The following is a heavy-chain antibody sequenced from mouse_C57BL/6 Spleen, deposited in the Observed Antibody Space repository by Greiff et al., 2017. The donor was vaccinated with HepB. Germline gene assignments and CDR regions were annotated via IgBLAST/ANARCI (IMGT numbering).Heavy chain of an antibody. CDR1: GFTFSDYG. J-gene: IGHJ1*03. V-gene: IGHV5-17*01. CDR2: ISSGSSTI. Sequence: EVHLVESGGGLVKPGGSLKLSCAASGFTFSDYGMHWVRQAPEKGLEWVAYISSGSSTIYYEDTVKGRFTISRDNAKNTLFLQMTSLRSEDTAMYYCAREVPHWDFDVWGTGTTVTVSS. CDR3: AREVPHWDFDV.